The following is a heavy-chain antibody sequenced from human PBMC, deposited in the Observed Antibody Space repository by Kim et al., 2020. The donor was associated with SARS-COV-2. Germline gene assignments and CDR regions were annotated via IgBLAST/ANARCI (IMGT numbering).Heavy chain of an antibody. CDR2: T. J-gene: IGHJ4*02. D-gene: IGHD3-9*01. V-gene: IGHV4-31*02. CDR3: ARGVLRYFFDY. Sequence: TYYNPSLKSRITISVDTSKNQFSLKLSSVTAADTAVYYCARGVLRYFFDYWGQGTLVTVSS.